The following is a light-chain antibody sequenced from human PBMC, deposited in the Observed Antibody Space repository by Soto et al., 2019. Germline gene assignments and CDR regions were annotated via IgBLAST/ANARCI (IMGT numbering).Light chain of an antibody. J-gene: IGKJ4*01. CDR2: AAS. CDR3: QQSYNTPRT. CDR1: QNINSY. Sequence: DIQMTQSPSSLSASVGDRVTITCRASQNINSYLNWYQQKPGTAPKLLIYAASSLQSGVPSRFSGSGSGTDFTLTISNLQPEDFATYYCQQSYNTPRTFGGGAKVECK. V-gene: IGKV1-39*01.